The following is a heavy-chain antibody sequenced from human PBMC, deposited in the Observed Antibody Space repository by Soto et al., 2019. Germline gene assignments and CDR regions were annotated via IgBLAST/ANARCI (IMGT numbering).Heavy chain of an antibody. CDR2: IIPILGIA. D-gene: IGHD3-9*01. J-gene: IGHJ6*03. CDR1: GGTFSSYT. CDR3: ARDRRGKYYDILTGYNHYYYYYMDV. Sequence: SVKVSCKASGGTFSSYTISWVRQAPGQGLEWMGRIIPILGIANYAQRFQGRVTITADKSTSTAYMELSSLRSEDTAVYYCARDRRGKYYDILTGYNHYYYYYMDVWGKGTTVTVSS. V-gene: IGHV1-69*04.